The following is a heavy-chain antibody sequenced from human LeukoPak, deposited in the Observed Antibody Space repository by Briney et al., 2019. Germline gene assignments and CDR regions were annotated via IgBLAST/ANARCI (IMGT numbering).Heavy chain of an antibody. CDR1: GFTFSSYS. CDR2: ISATSNYI. D-gene: IGHD5-18*01. CDR3: ARDTSGYTFDN. Sequence: GGSLRLSCAASGFTFSSYSMNWVRQAPGKGLEWVSSISATSNYIYYADSVKGRFTISRDNAKNSLYLQMNSLRAEDTAVYYCARDTSGYTFDNWGQGTLVTVSS. V-gene: IGHV3-21*01. J-gene: IGHJ4*02.